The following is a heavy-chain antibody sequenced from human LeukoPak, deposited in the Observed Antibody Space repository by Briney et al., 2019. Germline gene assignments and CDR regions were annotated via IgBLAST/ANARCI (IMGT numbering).Heavy chain of an antibody. CDR3: VRAYFGSGTILS. Sequence: SETLSLTCTVSGGSISSSSYYWGWIRQPPGTGLEWIGSIYYSGSTNYNPSLMSRVTISLDTSKNQFSLRLTSVAAADTAVYYCVRAYFGSGTILSWGQGTLVTVSS. CDR1: GGSISSSSYY. D-gene: IGHD3-10*01. CDR2: IYYSGST. V-gene: IGHV4-39*07. J-gene: IGHJ5*02.